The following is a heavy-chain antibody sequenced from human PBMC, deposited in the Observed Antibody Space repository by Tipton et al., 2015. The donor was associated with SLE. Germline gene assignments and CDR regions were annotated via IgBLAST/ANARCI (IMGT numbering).Heavy chain of an antibody. CDR3: AGRTGAYFGH. Sequence: SLRLSCAASGFTYSGYAMHWVRPAPGQGLGWVAFNRADGSNKDYADSVKGRFTISRDNSKNTLYLQMNRLRVEGTAVCYCAGRTGAYFGHWGQGTLVAVSS. J-gene: IGHJ4*01. D-gene: IGHD1-14*01. V-gene: IGHV3-30*02. CDR2: NRADGSNK. CDR1: GFTYSGYA.